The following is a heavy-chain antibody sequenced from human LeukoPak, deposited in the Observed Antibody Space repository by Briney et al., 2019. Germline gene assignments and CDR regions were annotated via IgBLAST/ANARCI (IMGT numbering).Heavy chain of an antibody. D-gene: IGHD3-10*01. V-gene: IGHV3-21*01. J-gene: IGHJ4*02. Sequence: GGSLRLSCAASGFTFSSYSMNWVRQTAGKGLEWVSSITGNSLDTDYSDSVKGRFTISRDNARNSLFLQMDSLRAEDTGIYFCARDSAKLRGVRITYFDYWGQGSRVTVSS. CDR2: ITGNSLDT. CDR3: ARDSAKLRGVRITYFDY. CDR1: GFTFSSYS.